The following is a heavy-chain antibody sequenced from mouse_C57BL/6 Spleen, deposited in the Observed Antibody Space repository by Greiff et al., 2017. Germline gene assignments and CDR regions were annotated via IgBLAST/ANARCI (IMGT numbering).Heavy chain of an antibody. J-gene: IGHJ4*01. CDR1: GFTFSDYG. CDR3: AREVWLLRAMDY. D-gene: IGHD2-3*01. CDR2: ISSGSSTI. V-gene: IGHV5-17*01. Sequence: EVMLVESGGGLVKPGGSLKLSCAASGFTFSDYGMHWVRQAPEKGLEWVAYISSGSSTIYYADTVKGRFTISRDNAKNTLFLQMTSLRSEDTAMYYCAREVWLLRAMDYWGQGTSVTVSS.